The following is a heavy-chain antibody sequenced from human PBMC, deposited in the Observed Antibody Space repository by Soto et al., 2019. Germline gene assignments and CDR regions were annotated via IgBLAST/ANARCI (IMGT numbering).Heavy chain of an antibody. D-gene: IGHD5-12*01. Sequence: LSLTCTVSGGSISSGDYYWSWIRQPPGKGLEWIGYIYYSGSTYYNPSLKSRVTISVDTSKNQFSLKLSSVTAADTAVYYCAREFIVATRSGWFDPWGQGTLVTVSS. J-gene: IGHJ5*02. CDR3: AREFIVATRSGWFDP. V-gene: IGHV4-30-4*01. CDR1: GGSISSGDYY. CDR2: IYYSGST.